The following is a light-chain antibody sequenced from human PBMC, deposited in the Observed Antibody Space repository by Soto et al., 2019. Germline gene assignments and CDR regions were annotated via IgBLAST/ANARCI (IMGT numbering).Light chain of an antibody. CDR3: AAWDDRLTGHVV. J-gene: IGLJ2*01. Sequence: QSVLTQPPSASGTPGQRVTISCSGSSFNIGSNSVNWYQQLPGADPKLLIYSNNQRPSGVPDRFSGSKTGTSASLAISGLQSEDEADYYCAAWDDRLTGHVVFGGGTNLTVL. V-gene: IGLV1-44*01. CDR2: SNN. CDR1: SFNIGSNS.